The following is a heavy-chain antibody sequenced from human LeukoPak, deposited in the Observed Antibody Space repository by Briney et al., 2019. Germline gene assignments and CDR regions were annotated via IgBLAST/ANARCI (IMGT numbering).Heavy chain of an antibody. Sequence: PSETLSLTCTVSGGSIRSYYWNWIRQSPGKTLEWIGYIYYSGSTNYNPSLKSRVTISVGTSKSQFSLKLSSVTAADTAVYYCARHEGGQLNYFDYWGQGTLVTVSS. D-gene: IGHD2-2*01. CDR1: GGSIRSYY. CDR2: IYYSGST. J-gene: IGHJ4*02. CDR3: ARHEGGQLNYFDY. V-gene: IGHV4-59*01.